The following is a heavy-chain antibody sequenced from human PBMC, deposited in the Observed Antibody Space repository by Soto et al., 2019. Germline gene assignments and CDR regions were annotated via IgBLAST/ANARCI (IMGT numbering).Heavy chain of an antibody. D-gene: IGHD2-15*01. J-gene: IGHJ5*02. CDR3: ARGEEHCSGGSCYSDVGYNWFDP. CDR2: IIPIFGTA. V-gene: IGHV1-69*13. Sequence: SVKVSCKASGGTFSSYAISWVRQAPGQGLEWMGGIIPIFGTANYAQKFQGRVTITADGSTSTAYMELSSLRSEDTAVYYCARGEEHCSGGSCYSDVGYNWFDPWGQGTLVTVSS. CDR1: GGTFSSYA.